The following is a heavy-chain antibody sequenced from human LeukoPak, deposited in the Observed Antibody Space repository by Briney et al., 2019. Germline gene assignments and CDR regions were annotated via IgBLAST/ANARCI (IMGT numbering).Heavy chain of an antibody. D-gene: IGHD6-13*01. J-gene: IGHJ5*02. V-gene: IGHV5-51*01. Sequence: GEPLKISCKGSGYSFTSYWIGWVRQMHGKGLEWMGVIYPGDSDTSYSPSFQGEVTISADKSISTAYLQWSSLKASDTPLYSWPRHGIAADRWGQETLVAVCS. CDR2: IYPGDSDT. CDR3: PRHGIAADR. CDR1: GYSFTSYW.